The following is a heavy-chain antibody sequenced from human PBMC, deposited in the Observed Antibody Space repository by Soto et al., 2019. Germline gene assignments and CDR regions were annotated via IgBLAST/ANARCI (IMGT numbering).Heavy chain of an antibody. V-gene: IGHV4-59*08. J-gene: IGHJ4*02. CDR1: GGSISNSY. CDR2: MFYSGSST. Sequence: PETLSLTCSVSGGSISNSYWSWIRQPPGKGLEWIGYMFYSGSSTNYNPSLKSRVTISVDTSKNQFSLKLSSVTAADTAVYYCARHGPIAAAGSVFDYWGQGTLVTVS. CDR3: ARHGPIAAAGSVFDY. D-gene: IGHD6-13*01.